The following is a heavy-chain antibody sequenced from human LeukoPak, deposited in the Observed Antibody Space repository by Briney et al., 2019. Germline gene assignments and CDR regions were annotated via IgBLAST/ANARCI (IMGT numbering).Heavy chain of an antibody. D-gene: IGHD2-2*01. CDR2: IKQDGSEK. J-gene: IGHJ4*02. CDR1: EFTFSNYW. Sequence: GGSLRLSCAASEFTFSNYWMSWVRQAPGMGLEWVANIKQDGSEKYYVDSVKGRFTISRDNAKNSLYLQMNSLRAEDTAVYYCARVGDIVAVPAAIRAFGLDYWGQGTLVTVSS. V-gene: IGHV3-7*03. CDR3: ARVGDIVAVPAAIRAFGLDY.